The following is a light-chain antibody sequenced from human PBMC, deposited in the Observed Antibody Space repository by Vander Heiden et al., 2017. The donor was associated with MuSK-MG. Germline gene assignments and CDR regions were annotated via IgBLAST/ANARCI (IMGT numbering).Light chain of an antibody. CDR2: GNG. J-gene: IGLJ2*01. Sequence: SVLTPLPSVSGTPGQRVTIPCTGSSSTSAAAYDLHWYQPLPGTAPKLLIYGNGNRPSGVPDRCSGSKSGTSAALAITGLQAEDEANYYCQSYDNSLSGSVFGGGTKLTVL. CDR1: SSTSAAAYD. CDR3: QSYDNSLSGSV. V-gene: IGLV1-40*01.